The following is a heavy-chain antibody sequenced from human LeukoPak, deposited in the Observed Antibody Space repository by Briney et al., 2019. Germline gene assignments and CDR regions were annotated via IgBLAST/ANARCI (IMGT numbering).Heavy chain of an antibody. CDR1: GYTFTSYG. CDR3: ARGSIVVVAATHGFDY. CDR2: ISAYNGNT. J-gene: IGHJ4*02. Sequence: GASVKVSCKASGYTFTSYGISWVRQAPGQGLEWMGWISAYNGNTNYAQKLQGRVTMTTDTSTSTAYMELRSLRSDDTAVYYCARGSIVVVAATHGFDYWGQGTLVTVSS. V-gene: IGHV1-18*01. D-gene: IGHD2-15*01.